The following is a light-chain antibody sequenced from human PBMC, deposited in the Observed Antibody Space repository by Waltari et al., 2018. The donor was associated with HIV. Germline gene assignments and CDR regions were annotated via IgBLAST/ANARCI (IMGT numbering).Light chain of an antibody. CDR1: SSDVGGYNY. CDR3: SSYTSSNTLV. CDR2: EVS. J-gene: IGLJ2*01. Sequence: QSALTQPASVSGSPGQSITISCTGTSSDVGGYNYVSWYQQHPGKAPKLMIYEVSNRPSGLSNRFSGSKSGNTASLTISGLQAEDEGDYYCSSYTSSNTLVFGGGTRLTVL. V-gene: IGLV2-14*01.